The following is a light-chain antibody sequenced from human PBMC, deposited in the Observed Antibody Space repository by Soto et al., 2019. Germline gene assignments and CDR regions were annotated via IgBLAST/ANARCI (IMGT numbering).Light chain of an antibody. V-gene: IGKV1-5*03. CDR3: QQYNSYPYT. Sequence: DMQMTQSPSTLSASVGDRVNITCRASQSISSLLAWYQQKPGKAPKLLIYKASSLESGVPSRFSGSGSGTEFTLTISSLQPDDFATYYCQQYNSYPYTFGQGTKVDIK. CDR2: KAS. J-gene: IGKJ2*01. CDR1: QSISSL.